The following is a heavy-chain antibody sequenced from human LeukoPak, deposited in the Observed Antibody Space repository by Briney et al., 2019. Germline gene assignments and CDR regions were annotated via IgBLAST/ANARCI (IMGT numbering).Heavy chain of an antibody. Sequence: GGSLILSCVASGFTFSYYAMHWVRQAPGKGLEYVSTINNNGNSASYANSVKGRFTISRDNSKNTLYLQLGSLRAEDMAVYYCARDRVGSSWSEFDYWGQGTLVTVSS. CDR1: GFTFSYYA. D-gene: IGHD6-13*01. J-gene: IGHJ4*02. CDR2: INNNGNSA. V-gene: IGHV3-64*01. CDR3: ARDRVGSSWSEFDY.